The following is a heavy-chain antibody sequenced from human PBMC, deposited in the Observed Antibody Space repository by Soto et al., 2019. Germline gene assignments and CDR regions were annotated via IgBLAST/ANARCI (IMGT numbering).Heavy chain of an antibody. J-gene: IGHJ4*02. CDR2: ISGYNGDI. V-gene: IGHV1-18*04. CDR1: GYTFNRHG. CDR3: AIVRIVGAREIDF. D-gene: IGHD1-26*01. Sequence: QVHLVQSGGEVKKPGASVKVSCKASGYTFNRHGITWVRQAPGQGLEWMGWISGYNGDINYEQKFQGRVTLSSDTLTTTVYLELKSLRFDNTAVYYCAIVRIVGAREIDFWGQGALVTGSS.